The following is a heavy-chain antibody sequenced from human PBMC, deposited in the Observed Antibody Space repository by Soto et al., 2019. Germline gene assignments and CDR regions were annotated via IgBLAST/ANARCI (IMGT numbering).Heavy chain of an antibody. J-gene: IGHJ2*01. D-gene: IGHD4-17*01. CDR2: IYYSGST. CDR3: ARGYGDYDGLYFDL. CDR1: GGSISSYY. V-gene: IGHV4-59*01. Sequence: QVQLQESGPGLVKPSETLSLTCTVSGGSISSYYWSWIRQPPGKGLEWIGYIYYSGSTNYNPSLKSRVNISVDTSKNQFSLKLSSVTAADTAVYYCARGYGDYDGLYFDLWGRGTLVTVSS.